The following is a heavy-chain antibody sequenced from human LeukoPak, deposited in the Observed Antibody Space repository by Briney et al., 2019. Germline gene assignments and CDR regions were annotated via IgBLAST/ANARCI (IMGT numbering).Heavy chain of an antibody. J-gene: IGHJ4*02. Sequence: GRSLRLSCAASGFTFSSYGMHWVRQAPGKGLEWVAAISSDGTFKYYADPMKGRFTISRDNSKNTLYLQMNSLRAEDTAVYYCAKDRIAAAGMGALVFWGQGTLVTVSS. CDR3: AKDRIAAAGMGALVF. CDR1: GFTFSSYG. V-gene: IGHV3-30*18. D-gene: IGHD6-13*01. CDR2: ISSDGTFK.